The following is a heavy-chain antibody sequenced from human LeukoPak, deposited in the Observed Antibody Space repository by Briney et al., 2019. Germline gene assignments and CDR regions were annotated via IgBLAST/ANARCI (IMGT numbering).Heavy chain of an antibody. J-gene: IGHJ4*02. V-gene: IGHV4-31*03. CDR3: ASPLGGYSSSWYNPLGY. Sequence: EPSQTLSLTCTVSGGSISSGGYYWSWIRQHPGKGLEWIGYIYYSGSTYYNPSLKSRVTISVDTSKNQFSLKLSSVTAADTAVYYCASPLGGYSSSWYNPLGYWGQGTLVTVSS. CDR1: GGSISSGGYY. D-gene: IGHD6-13*01. CDR2: IYYSGST.